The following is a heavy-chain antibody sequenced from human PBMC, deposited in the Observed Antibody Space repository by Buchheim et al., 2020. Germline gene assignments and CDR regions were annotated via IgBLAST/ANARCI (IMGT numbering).Heavy chain of an antibody. D-gene: IGHD1-14*01. V-gene: IGHV3-7*01. Sequence: EVQLVESGGGLVQPGGSLRLSCAASGFTFSTSWMSWVRQAPGKGLEWVANIKEDGSEKYYVDSVKGRFTISRDNAKNSLYLQMNSLRPEDTAVYYCARDNRYTCDYWGQGTL. CDR1: GFTFSTSW. J-gene: IGHJ4*02. CDR3: ARDNRYTCDY. CDR2: IKEDGSEK.